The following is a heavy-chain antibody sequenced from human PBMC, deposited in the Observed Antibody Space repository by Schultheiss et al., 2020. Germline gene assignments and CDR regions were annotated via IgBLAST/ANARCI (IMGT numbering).Heavy chain of an antibody. D-gene: IGHD7-27*01. J-gene: IGHJ4*02. CDR3: ARGRLTGEVDY. CDR1: GGSISSSSYY. Sequence: SETLSLTCTVSGGSISSSSYYWGWIRQPPGKGLEWIGEINHSGSTNYNPSLKSRVTISVDTSKNQFSLKLSSVTAADTAVYYCARGRLTGEVDYWGQGTLVTVSS. V-gene: IGHV4-39*07. CDR2: INHSGST.